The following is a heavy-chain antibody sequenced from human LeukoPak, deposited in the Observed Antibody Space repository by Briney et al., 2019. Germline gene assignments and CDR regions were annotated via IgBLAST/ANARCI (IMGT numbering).Heavy chain of an antibody. V-gene: IGHV3-21*01. J-gene: IGHJ6*02. Sequence: TGGSLRLSCAASGFTFSSYAMSWVRQAPGKGLEWVSSISSSSSYIYYADSVKGRFTISRDNAKNSLYLQMNSLRAEDTAVYYCARDEYYDFWSGYRSDYYYGMDVWGQGTTVTVSS. CDR2: ISSSSSYI. CDR3: ARDEYYDFWSGYRSDYYYGMDV. CDR1: GFTFSSYA. D-gene: IGHD3-3*01.